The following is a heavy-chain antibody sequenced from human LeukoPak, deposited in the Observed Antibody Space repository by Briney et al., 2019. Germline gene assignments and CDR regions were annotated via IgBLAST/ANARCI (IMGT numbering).Heavy chain of an antibody. CDR3: ATGAPRYYYDSSTYAFDI. CDR2: FDPEDGET. Sequence: VASVKVSCKVSGYTLTELSMHWVRQAPGKGLEWMGGFDPEDGETIYAQKFQGRVTMTEDTSTDTAYMELSSLRSEDTAVYYCATGAPRYYYDSSTYAFDIWGQGTMVTVSS. J-gene: IGHJ3*02. CDR1: GYTLTELS. D-gene: IGHD3-22*01. V-gene: IGHV1-24*01.